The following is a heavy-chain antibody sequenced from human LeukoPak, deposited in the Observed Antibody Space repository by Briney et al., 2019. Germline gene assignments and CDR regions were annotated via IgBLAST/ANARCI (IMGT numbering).Heavy chain of an antibody. V-gene: IGHV4-39*07. CDR3: ARELGYCSGGSCPPFDY. Sequence: PSETLSLTCTVSGGSISSSSYYWGWIRQPPGKGLEWIGSIYYSGSTYYNPSLKSRVTISEDTSKNQFSLKLSSVTAADTAVYYCARELGYCSGGSCPPFDYWGQGTLVTVSS. CDR1: GGSISSSSYY. J-gene: IGHJ4*02. D-gene: IGHD2-15*01. CDR2: IYYSGST.